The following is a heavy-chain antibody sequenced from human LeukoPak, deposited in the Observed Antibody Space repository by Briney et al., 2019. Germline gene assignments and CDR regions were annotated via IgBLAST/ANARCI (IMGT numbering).Heavy chain of an antibody. CDR3: TRDRSGPYDILTGCFDY. V-gene: IGHV3-49*03. CDR1: GFTFGDHA. Sequence: GGPLRLSCTASGFTFGDHAMSWFRQAPGKGLEWVGFIRSKAYGGTTEYAASVKGRFTISRDDSKSIAYLQMNSLKTEDTAVYYCTRDRSGPYDILTGCFDYWGQGTLVTVSS. CDR2: IRSKAYGGTT. J-gene: IGHJ4*02. D-gene: IGHD3-9*01.